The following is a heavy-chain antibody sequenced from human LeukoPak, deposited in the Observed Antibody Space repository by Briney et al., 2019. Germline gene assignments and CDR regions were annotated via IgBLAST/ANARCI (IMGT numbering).Heavy chain of an antibody. J-gene: IGHJ4*02. CDR3: ARAFEGLIDY. Sequence: GGSLRLSCAASGYTFTSYGISWVRQAPGQGLEWMGWISAYNGNTNYAQKLQGRVTMTTDTSTSTAYMELRSLRSDDTAVYYCARAFEGLIDYWGQGTLVTVSS. D-gene: IGHD2/OR15-2a*01. V-gene: IGHV1-18*01. CDR2: ISAYNGNT. CDR1: GYTFTSYG.